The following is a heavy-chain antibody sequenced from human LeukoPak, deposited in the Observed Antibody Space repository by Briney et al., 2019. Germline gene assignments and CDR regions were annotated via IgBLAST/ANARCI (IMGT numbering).Heavy chain of an antibody. CDR2: VFFSGST. J-gene: IGHJ4*02. CDR1: GGSMNNFH. Sequence: PSETLSLTCNVTGGSMNNFHWSWIRQPPGKGLEFLAYVFFSGSTYYNPSLKSRATISIDTSKNQFSLRLTSVTAADTAVYYCARGPPPDFDYWGQGTLVTVSS. CDR3: ARGPPPDFDY. V-gene: IGHV4-59*01.